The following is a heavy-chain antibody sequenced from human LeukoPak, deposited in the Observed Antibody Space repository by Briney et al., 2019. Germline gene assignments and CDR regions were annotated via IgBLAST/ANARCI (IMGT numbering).Heavy chain of an antibody. CDR2: ISSSGSTI. J-gene: IGHJ4*02. CDR1: GFTFSNYW. Sequence: TGGSLRLSCAASGFTFSNYWMHWVRQAPGKGLEWVSYISSSGSTIYYADSVKGRFTISRDNAKNSLNLQMNRLRAEDTAVYYCARGGYYDSSRYYYGMFDYWGQGTLVTVFS. V-gene: IGHV3-48*04. CDR3: ARGGYYDSSRYYYGMFDY. D-gene: IGHD3-22*01.